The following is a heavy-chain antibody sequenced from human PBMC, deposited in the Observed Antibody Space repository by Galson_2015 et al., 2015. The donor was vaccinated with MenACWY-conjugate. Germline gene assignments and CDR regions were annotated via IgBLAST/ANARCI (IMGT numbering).Heavy chain of an antibody. CDR3: ATDSSSPSGYSNVAY. CDR1: GFTFSSYW. Sequence: SLRLSCAASGFTFSSYWMHWVRQSPGKGLVWVSRIYCDGSSANYADSVKGRFTISRDNAKNTLYLQMNSLRAEDTAVYYCATDSSSPSGYSNVAYWGQGTLVTVSS. J-gene: IGHJ4*02. V-gene: IGHV3-74*01. CDR2: IYCDGSSA. D-gene: IGHD2-2*01.